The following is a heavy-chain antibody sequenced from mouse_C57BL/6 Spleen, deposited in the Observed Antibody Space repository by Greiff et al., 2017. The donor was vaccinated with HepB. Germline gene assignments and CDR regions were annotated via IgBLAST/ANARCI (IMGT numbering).Heavy chain of an antibody. V-gene: IGHV1-80*01. J-gene: IGHJ4*01. CDR1: GYAFSSYW. CDR2: IYPGDGDT. CDR3: ARGDSNYGEAMDY. D-gene: IGHD2-5*01. Sequence: VKLMESGAELVKPGASVKISCKASGYAFSSYWMNWVKQRPGKGLERIGQIYPGDGDTNYNGKFKGKATLTADKSSSTAYMQLSSLTSEDSAVYFCARGDSNYGEAMDYWGQGTSVTVSS.